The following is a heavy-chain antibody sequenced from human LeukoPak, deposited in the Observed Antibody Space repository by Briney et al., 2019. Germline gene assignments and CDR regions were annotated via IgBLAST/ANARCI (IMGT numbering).Heavy chain of an antibody. CDR1: GYTFTSYD. Sequence: GASVKVSCKASGYTFTSYDINWVRQATGQGLEWMGWMNPNSGNTGYAQKFQGGVTMTRNTSISTAYMELSSLRSEDTAVYYCARARGERVVVAAYWGQGTLVTVSS. J-gene: IGHJ4*02. CDR3: ARARGERVVVAAY. CDR2: MNPNSGNT. D-gene: IGHD2-15*01. V-gene: IGHV1-8*01.